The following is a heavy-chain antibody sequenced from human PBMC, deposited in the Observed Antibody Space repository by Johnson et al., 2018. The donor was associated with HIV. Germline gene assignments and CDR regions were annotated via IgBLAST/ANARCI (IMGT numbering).Heavy chain of an antibody. V-gene: IGHV3-53*01. CDR1: GFTVSSNY. CDR2: ISSGGST. CDR3: ARDPDGTTGTTYPDAAFDI. Sequence: EVQLVESGGGLIQPGGSLRLSCAASGFTVSSNYMSWVRQAPGKGLEWVSVISSGGSTYYEDAVKVRFTISRDHAKNSLYLQMNSLRAEDTAVYYCARDPDGTTGTTYPDAAFDIWGQGTMVTVSS. J-gene: IGHJ3*02. D-gene: IGHD1-1*01.